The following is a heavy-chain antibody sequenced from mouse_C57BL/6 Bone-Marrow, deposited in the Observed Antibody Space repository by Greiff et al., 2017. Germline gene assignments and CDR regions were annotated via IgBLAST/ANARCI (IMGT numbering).Heavy chain of an antibody. Sequence: VQLQQSGAELVRPGASVKLSCTASGFNIKDDYMHWVKQRPEQGLEWIGWIDPENGDTEYASKFQGKATITADTSSNTAYLQLSSLTSEDTAVYYCTTWGDYGFGYWGQGTTLTVSS. J-gene: IGHJ2*01. D-gene: IGHD2-4*01. V-gene: IGHV14-4*01. CDR2: IDPENGDT. CDR3: TTWGDYGFGY. CDR1: GFNIKDDY.